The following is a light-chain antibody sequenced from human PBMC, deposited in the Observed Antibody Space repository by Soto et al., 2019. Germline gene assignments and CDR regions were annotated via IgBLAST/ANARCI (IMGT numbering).Light chain of an antibody. J-gene: IGLJ1*01. CDR3: ASYTSDTSLYV. CDR1: SSDVGTYNY. Sequence: QSVLTQPASVSGSPGQSITIPCSGTSSDVGTYNYVSWYQQLPGKAPKLMIFEVTYRPSGISNRFSGSKSGNTASLTISGLQAEDEADYYCASYTSDTSLYVFGTGTKVTVL. V-gene: IGLV2-14*01. CDR2: EVT.